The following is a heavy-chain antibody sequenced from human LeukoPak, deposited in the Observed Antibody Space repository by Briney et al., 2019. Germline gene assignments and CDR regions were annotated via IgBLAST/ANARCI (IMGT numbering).Heavy chain of an antibody. CDR3: ARDLYYDSSGYSPFDY. J-gene: IGHJ4*02. CDR2: INTYNGNT. CDR1: GYTFTNFG. V-gene: IGHV1-18*01. Sequence: ASVKVSCEASGYTFTNFGITWVRQAPGQGLEWMGWINTYNGNTNYAQKLQGRVTMTTDTSTSTAYMELRSLRSDDTAVYYCARDLYYDSSGYSPFDYWGQGTLVTVSS. D-gene: IGHD3-22*01.